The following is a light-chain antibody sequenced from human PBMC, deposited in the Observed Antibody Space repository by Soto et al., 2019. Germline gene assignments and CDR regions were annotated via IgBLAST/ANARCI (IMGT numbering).Light chain of an antibody. Sequence: QPVLTQPPSVSGAPGQRVTISCTGSISNIGAGYDVHWYQQVPGTAPKLLIYATNNRPSGVPDRFSGSKSGTSASLAISGLQAEDEADYYCQSYDSSLSGVIFGGGTKLTVL. J-gene: IGLJ2*01. CDR1: ISNIGAGYD. CDR3: QSYDSSLSGVI. V-gene: IGLV1-40*01. CDR2: ATN.